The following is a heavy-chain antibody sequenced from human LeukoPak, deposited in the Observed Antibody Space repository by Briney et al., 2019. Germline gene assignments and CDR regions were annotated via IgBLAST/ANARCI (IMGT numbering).Heavy chain of an antibody. CDR1: GYTFTDYY. V-gene: IGHV1-2*02. D-gene: IGHD1-26*01. J-gene: IGHJ4*02. Sequence: GASVKVSCKASGYTFTDYYMHWVRQAPGQGLEWMGWIGPNSGVTNYAQKFQDRVTMTRDTSISTAYMELSTLRSDDTAVYYCAKGGGAVGFDYWGQGTPVTVSP. CDR2: IGPNSGVT. CDR3: AKGGGAVGFDY.